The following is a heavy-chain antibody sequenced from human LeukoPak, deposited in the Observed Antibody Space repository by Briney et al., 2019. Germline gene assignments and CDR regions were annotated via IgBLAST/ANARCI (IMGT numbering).Heavy chain of an antibody. CDR1: GFTVSSNS. CDR3: ARTTLPRDYCSSTSCYDHFDY. V-gene: IGHV3-53*01. J-gene: IGHJ4*02. Sequence: GGSLRLSCTVSGFTVSSNSMSWVRQAPGKGLEWVSSIYSDNTHYSDSVKGRFTISRDNSKNTLYLQMNSLRAEDTAVYYCARTTLPRDYCSSTSCYDHFDYWGQGTLVTVSS. CDR2: IYSDNT. D-gene: IGHD2-2*01.